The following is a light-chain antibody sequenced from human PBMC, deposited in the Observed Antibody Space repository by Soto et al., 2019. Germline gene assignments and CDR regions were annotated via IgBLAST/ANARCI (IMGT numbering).Light chain of an antibody. CDR2: EGN. Sequence: QSVLTQPASVSGSPGQSITISCTGTSFDVGSYNLVSWYQQHPGKAPKLMIYEGNKRPSGVSNRFSGSKSDNTASLTISGLQAEDEADYFCCSYAGSNTWVFGGGTKLTVL. CDR1: SFDVGSYNL. CDR3: CSYAGSNTWV. V-gene: IGLV2-23*01. J-gene: IGLJ3*02.